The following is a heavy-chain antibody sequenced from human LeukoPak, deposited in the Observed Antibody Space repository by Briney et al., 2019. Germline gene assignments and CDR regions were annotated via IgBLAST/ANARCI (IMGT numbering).Heavy chain of an antibody. D-gene: IGHD2-8*01. CDR1: GFTFSSYA. CDR2: ISYDGGNK. Sequence: GGSLRLSCAASGFTFSSYAMHWVRQAPGKGLEWVAVISYDGGNKYYADSVKGRFTISRDNSKNTLYLQMNSLRAEDTAVYYCARDGMVYAYYYYYGMDVWGQGTTVTVSS. V-gene: IGHV3-30*04. J-gene: IGHJ6*02. CDR3: ARDGMVYAYYYYYGMDV.